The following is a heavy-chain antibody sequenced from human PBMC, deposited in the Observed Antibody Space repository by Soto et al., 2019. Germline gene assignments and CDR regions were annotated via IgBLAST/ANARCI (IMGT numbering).Heavy chain of an antibody. CDR2: ISSSGSTI. CDR1: GFTFSDYY. Sequence: GGSLRLSCAASGFTFSDYYMSWIRQAPGKGLEWVSHISSSGSTIYYADSVKGRFTISRDNAKNSQYLQMNSLRAEDTAVYCCAIRASYYDSSGYFDYWGQGTLVTVSS. D-gene: IGHD3-22*01. V-gene: IGHV3-11*04. CDR3: AIRASYYDSSGYFDY. J-gene: IGHJ4*02.